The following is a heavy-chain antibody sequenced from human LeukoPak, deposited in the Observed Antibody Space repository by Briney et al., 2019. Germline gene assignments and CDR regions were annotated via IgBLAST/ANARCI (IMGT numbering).Heavy chain of an antibody. CDR2: ISWNSGSI. CDR3: AKDIYGSGSYPEPNWFDP. J-gene: IGHJ5*02. V-gene: IGHV3-9*01. CDR1: GFTFDDYA. Sequence: GGSLRLSCAASGFTFDDYAMHWVRQAPGKGLEGVSGISWNSGSIGYADSVKGRFTISRDNAKNSLYLQMNSLRAEDTALYYCAKDIYGSGSYPEPNWFDPWGQGTLVTVSS. D-gene: IGHD3-10*01.